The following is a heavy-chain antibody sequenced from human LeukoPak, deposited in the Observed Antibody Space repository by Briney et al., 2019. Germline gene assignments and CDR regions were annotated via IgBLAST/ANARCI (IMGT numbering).Heavy chain of an antibody. CDR2: IYYSGST. D-gene: IGHD4-17*01. CDR3: ARTNYGDYVSAFDI. J-gene: IGHJ3*02. Sequence: PSETLSLTCTASGGSISSSSYYWGWIRQPPGKGLEWIGSIYYSGSTYYNPSLKSRVTISVDTSKNQFSLKLSSVTAADTAVYYCARTNYGDYVSAFDIWGQGTMVTVSS. V-gene: IGHV4-39*01. CDR1: GGSISSSSYY.